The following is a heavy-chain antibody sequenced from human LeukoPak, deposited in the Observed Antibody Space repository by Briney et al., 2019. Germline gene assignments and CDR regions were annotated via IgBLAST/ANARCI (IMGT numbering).Heavy chain of an antibody. D-gene: IGHD2/OR15-2a*01. Sequence: GGSLRLPCVASGFTFSDYWMSWVHQAPGKGLEWVAHIKHDASEKYYVDSVKGRFTISRDNAKNSLYLPMNSLRSEDTAVYYCARTTKYSFDIWGQGTMVTVSP. V-gene: IGHV3-7*04. CDR1: GFTFSDYW. J-gene: IGHJ3*02. CDR2: IKHDASEK. CDR3: ARTTKYSFDI.